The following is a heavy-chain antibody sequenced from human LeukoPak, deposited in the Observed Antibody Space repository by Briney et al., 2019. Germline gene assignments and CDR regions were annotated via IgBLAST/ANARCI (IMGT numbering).Heavy chain of an antibody. V-gene: IGHV4-34*01. Sequence: PSETLSLTCAVYGGSFSGHYWSWIRQPPGKGLEWIGETSQSGSTNYNPSLKSRVTISADTSKNQFSVKLSSVTAADTAVYYCARHEVTENWFDPWGQGTLVTVSS. CDR1: GGSFSGHY. D-gene: IGHD4-23*01. CDR2: TSQSGST. J-gene: IGHJ5*02. CDR3: ARHEVTENWFDP.